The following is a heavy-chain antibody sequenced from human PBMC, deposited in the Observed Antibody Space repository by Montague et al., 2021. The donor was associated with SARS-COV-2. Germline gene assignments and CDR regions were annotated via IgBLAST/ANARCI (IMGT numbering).Heavy chain of an antibody. CDR3: ARARMIFGVVVNAFDF. J-gene: IGHJ3*01. Sequence: TLSLTCTVSGGSISSGGYYWSWIRQHPGKGLEWIGYIYYSGSTYYNPSLKSRVTISVDTSKNQFSLKLSSVTAADTAVYYCARARMIFGVVVNAFDFWGQGTMVTVSS. D-gene: IGHD3/OR15-3a*01. CDR2: IYYSGST. CDR1: GGSISSGGYY. V-gene: IGHV4-31*03.